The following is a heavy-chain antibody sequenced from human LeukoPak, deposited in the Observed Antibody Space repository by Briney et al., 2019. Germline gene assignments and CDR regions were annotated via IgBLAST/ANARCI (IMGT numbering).Heavy chain of an antibody. D-gene: IGHD5-24*01. CDR2: IYYSGST. V-gene: IGHV4-31*03. CDR3: ARGWEMATISFDY. Sequence: PSQTLSLTCTVSGGSISSGGYYWSWIRQHPGKGLEWIGYIYYSGSTYYNPSLKSRVTISVDTSKNQFSLKLSSVTAADTAVYYCARGWEMATISFDYWGQGTLVTVSS. J-gene: IGHJ4*02. CDR1: GGSISSGGYY.